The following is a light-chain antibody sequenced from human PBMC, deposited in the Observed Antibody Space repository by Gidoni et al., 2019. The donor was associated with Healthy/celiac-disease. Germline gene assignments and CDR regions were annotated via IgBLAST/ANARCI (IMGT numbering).Light chain of an antibody. CDR2: KAS. CDR3: QQYNSYPWT. Sequence: DIQMAKSPSTMSASVGDRVTITCRASHSISSWLAWYQQQPGKAPKLLLYKASSLESGAPSRFSGSGSETEFTLTISSLQPDDFATYYCQQYNSYPWTFGQGTKVEIK. V-gene: IGKV1-5*03. CDR1: HSISSW. J-gene: IGKJ1*01.